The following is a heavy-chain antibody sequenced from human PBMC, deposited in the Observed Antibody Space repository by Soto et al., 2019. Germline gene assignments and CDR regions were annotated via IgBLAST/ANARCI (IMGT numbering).Heavy chain of an antibody. D-gene: IGHD3-3*01. V-gene: IGHV1-69*06. CDR2: IIPLFGTR. J-gene: IGHJ6*01. CDR3: AKSKNAFWNAHYGMDV. Sequence: QVQLVQSGGEVRKPGSSVKVSCEASGGTFTSDALSWVRQAPGQGLEWMGGIIPLFGTRNYAHKFQGRLTIAANKTKSTAYMELSSLRSEDTAIYYCAKSKNAFWNAHYGMDVWGQGTTVIVSS. CDR1: GGTFTSDA.